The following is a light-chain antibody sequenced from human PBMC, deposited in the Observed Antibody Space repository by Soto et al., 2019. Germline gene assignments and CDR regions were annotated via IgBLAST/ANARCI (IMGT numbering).Light chain of an antibody. J-gene: IGKJ2*01. Sequence: EIVLTQSPGTLSLSPGERATLSCRSSQSVSSSYLAWYQQKPGQAPRLIIYGAYSRAIGIPDRFSGSGSGTDCTLTISRLEPEDVAVYYCQQYAGSPRTFGRGTKVDIK. CDR2: GAY. CDR3: QQYAGSPRT. V-gene: IGKV3-20*01. CDR1: QSVSSSY.